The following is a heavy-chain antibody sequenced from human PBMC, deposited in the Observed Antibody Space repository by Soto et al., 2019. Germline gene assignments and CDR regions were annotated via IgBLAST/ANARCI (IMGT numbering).Heavy chain of an antibody. CDR1: GDSVISDHYY. V-gene: IGHV4-39*01. CDR3: ARQGGNKFDY. CDR2: MHDTGET. Sequence: QLQLQESGPGLVQPSETLSLTCTVSGDSVISDHYYWAWIRQPPGKGLEWIGNMHDTGETYQNPSLRSRVTIFVDTSENQVALKLTSVTAVDTAMYYCARQGGNKFDYWGQGTLVTVSS. J-gene: IGHJ4*02. D-gene: IGHD3-16*01.